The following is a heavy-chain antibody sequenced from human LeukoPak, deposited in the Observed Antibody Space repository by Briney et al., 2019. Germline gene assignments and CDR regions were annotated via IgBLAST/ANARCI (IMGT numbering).Heavy chain of an antibody. CDR1: GGSFSGYY. CDR2: INHSGST. CDR3: ARGPYYYGSGSYYTY. V-gene: IGHV4-34*01. D-gene: IGHD3-10*01. Sequence: SETLSLTSAVYGGSFSGYYWSWIRQPPGKGLEWIGEINHSGSTNYNPSLKSRVTISVDTSKNQFSLKLSSVTAADTAVYYCARGPYYYGSGSYYTYWGQGTLVTVSS. J-gene: IGHJ4*02.